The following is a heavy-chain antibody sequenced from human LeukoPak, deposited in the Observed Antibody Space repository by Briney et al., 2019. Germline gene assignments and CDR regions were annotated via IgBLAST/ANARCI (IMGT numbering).Heavy chain of an antibody. V-gene: IGHV4-34*01. CDR2: INHSGST. D-gene: IGHD4-23*01. CDR1: GGSFSGYY. J-gene: IGHJ6*03. Sequence: PSETLSLTCAVYGGSFSGYYWSWIRQPPGKGLEWIGEINHSGSTNYNPSLKSRVTISVDTSKNQFSLKLSSVTAADTAVYYCASAPGSGNSGSHYYYYMDVWGKGTTVTVSS. CDR3: ASAPGSGNSGSHYYYYMDV.